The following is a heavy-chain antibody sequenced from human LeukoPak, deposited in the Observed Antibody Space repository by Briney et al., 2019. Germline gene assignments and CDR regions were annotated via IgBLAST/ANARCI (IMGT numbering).Heavy chain of an antibody. Sequence: PSETLSLTCTVSGGSISSYYWSWIRQPAGKGLEWIGRIYTSGSTNYNPSFKSRVTMSVDTSKNQFSLKLSSVTAADTAVYYCARASITIFGVVHYYYMDVWGKGTTVTVSS. J-gene: IGHJ6*03. D-gene: IGHD3-3*01. CDR2: IYTSGST. CDR3: ARASITIFGVVHYYYMDV. CDR1: GGSISSYY. V-gene: IGHV4-4*07.